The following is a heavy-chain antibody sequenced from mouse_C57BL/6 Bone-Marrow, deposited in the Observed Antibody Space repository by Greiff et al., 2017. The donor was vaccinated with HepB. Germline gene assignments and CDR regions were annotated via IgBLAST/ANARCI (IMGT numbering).Heavy chain of an antibody. V-gene: IGHV1-7*01. Sequence: QVQLKESGAELAKPGASVKLSCKASGYTFTSYWMHWVKQRPGQGLEWIGYINPSSGYTKYIQKFKDKATLTADKSSSTAYMQLSSLTYEDSAVYYCAKRDGNYYAMDYWGQGTSVTVSS. CDR1: GYTFTSYW. CDR2: INPSSGYT. D-gene: IGHD2-1*01. J-gene: IGHJ4*01. CDR3: AKRDGNYYAMDY.